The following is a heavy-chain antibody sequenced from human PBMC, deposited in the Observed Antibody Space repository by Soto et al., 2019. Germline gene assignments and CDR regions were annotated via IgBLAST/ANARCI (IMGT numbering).Heavy chain of an antibody. D-gene: IGHD6-6*01. CDR2: IYYSGST. Sequence: QLQLQESGPGLVKPSETLSLTCTVSGGSISSSSYYWGWIRQPPGKGLEWIGSIYYSGSTYYNPSLKSLVTISVDTSKNQFSLKLSSVTAADTAVYYCARLGLSIAARGFDYWGQGTLVTVSS. V-gene: IGHV4-39*01. CDR3: ARLGLSIAARGFDY. CDR1: GGSISSSSYY. J-gene: IGHJ4*02.